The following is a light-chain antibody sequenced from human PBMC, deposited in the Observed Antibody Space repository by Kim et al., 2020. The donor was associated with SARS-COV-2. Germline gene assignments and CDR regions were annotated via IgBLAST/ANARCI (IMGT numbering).Light chain of an antibody. Sequence: APGKTARSTCGGNNIGSKSVHWYQQKPGQAPVLVIYYDSDRPSGTPERFSGSNSGNTATLTISRVEAGDEADYYCQVWDSSSDHPVFGGGTKVTVL. CDR3: QVWDSSSDHPV. J-gene: IGLJ2*01. CDR2: YDS. V-gene: IGLV3-21*04. CDR1: NIGSKS.